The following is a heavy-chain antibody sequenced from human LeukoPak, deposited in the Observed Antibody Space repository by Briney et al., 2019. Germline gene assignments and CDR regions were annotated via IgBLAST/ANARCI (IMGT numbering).Heavy chain of an antibody. CDR2: IKQDGSEK. V-gene: IGHV3-7*01. Sequence: GGSLRLSCAASGFTFSGYWMSWVRQAPGKGLEWVANIKQDGSEKYYVDSVKGRFTISRDNAKNSLYLQMNSLRAEDTAVYYCARDLGYYYYYMDVWGKGTTVTVSS. J-gene: IGHJ6*03. CDR1: GFTFSGYW. CDR3: ARDLGYYYYYMDV.